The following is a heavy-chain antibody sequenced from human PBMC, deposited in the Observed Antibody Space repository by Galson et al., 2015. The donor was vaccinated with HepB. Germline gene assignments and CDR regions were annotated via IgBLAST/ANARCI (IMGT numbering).Heavy chain of an antibody. J-gene: IGHJ4*02. CDR3: AREAHIAVAAFDS. Sequence: SLRLSCAASGFTFTDFGMHWVRQAPGKGLEWTALIWFDGTNQYYADSVKGRFTISRDNSKNTLYLQMNSLRAEDTAVYYCAREAHIAVAAFDSWGQGTLVTVSS. CDR2: IWFDGTNQ. V-gene: IGHV3-33*01. CDR1: GFTFTDFG. D-gene: IGHD2-21*01.